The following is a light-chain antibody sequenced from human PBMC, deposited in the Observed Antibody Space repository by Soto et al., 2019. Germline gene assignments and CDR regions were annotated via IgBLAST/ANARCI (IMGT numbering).Light chain of an antibody. CDR2: GAS. Sequence: EVVMTQSPATLSVSPGERATLSCRASQSIRSNLAWYQQKPGQAPRLLIYGASTRATGIPARFSGSGSGTEFTLTISSLQSEDFALYYCQQYDNWPPYTFGQGTNLEIK. V-gene: IGKV3-15*01. CDR3: QQYDNWPPYT. CDR1: QSIRSN. J-gene: IGKJ2*01.